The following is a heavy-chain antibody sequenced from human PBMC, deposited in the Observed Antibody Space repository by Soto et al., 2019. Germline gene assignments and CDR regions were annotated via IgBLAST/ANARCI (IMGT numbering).Heavy chain of an antibody. Sequence: SENRSVSCGGYAGTLSAYYWSWIRLPPGKGLEWIGEINHSGSTNYNPSLKSRVTISVDTSKNQFSLKLSSVTAADTAVYYCARELSSGYWNYYYGMEVSGKGTTVTVS. J-gene: IGHJ6*04. CDR2: INHSGST. CDR3: ARELSSGYWNYYYGMEV. V-gene: IGHV4-34*01. CDR1: AGTLSAYY. D-gene: IGHD3-22*01.